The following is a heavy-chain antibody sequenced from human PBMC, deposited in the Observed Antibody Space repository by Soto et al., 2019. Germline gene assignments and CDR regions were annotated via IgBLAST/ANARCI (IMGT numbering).Heavy chain of an antibody. CDR2: IYYSGST. D-gene: IGHD6-19*01. V-gene: IGHV4-39*01. J-gene: IGHJ5*02. Sequence: SETLSLTCTVSGGSISSSSYYWGWIRQPPGKGLEWIGSIYYSGSTYYNPSLKSRVTISVDTSKNQFSLKLSSVTAADTAVYYCARHQIAVADTRVDPCGQGALVTVSS. CDR3: ARHQIAVADTRVDP. CDR1: GGSISSSSYY.